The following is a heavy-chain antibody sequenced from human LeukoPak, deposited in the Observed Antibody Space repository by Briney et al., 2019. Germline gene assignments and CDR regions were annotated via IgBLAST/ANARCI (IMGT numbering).Heavy chain of an antibody. CDR3: SAGEGYYDSSDYYSAWAFNV. D-gene: IGHD3-22*01. J-gene: IGHJ3*01. Sequence: GGSLRLSCAASGFTVSSNYMSWVRQAPGKGLEWVSYISNSGNTIYYADSVKGRFTISRDNAKNSLYLQMNSLRAEDTAVYYCSAGEGYYDSSDYYSAWAFNVWGQGTMVTVSS. V-gene: IGHV3-11*04. CDR2: ISNSGNTI. CDR1: GFTVSSNY.